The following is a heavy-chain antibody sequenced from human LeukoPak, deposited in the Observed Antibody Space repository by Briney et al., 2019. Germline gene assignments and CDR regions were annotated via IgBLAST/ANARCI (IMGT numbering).Heavy chain of an antibody. D-gene: IGHD3-3*01. Sequence: PGGSLRLSCAASGFTFSSYAMSWVRQAPGKGLEWVSAISGSGGSTYYADSVKGRFTISRDNSKNTLYLQMNSLRAEDTAVYYCAKVPFTVEWLYPNWFDPWGQGTLVTVSS. CDR1: GFTFSSYA. V-gene: IGHV3-23*01. CDR2: ISGSGGST. J-gene: IGHJ5*02. CDR3: AKVPFTVEWLYPNWFDP.